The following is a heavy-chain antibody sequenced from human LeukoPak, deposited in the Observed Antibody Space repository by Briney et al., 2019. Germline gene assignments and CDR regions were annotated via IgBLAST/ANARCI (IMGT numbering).Heavy chain of an antibody. J-gene: IGHJ4*02. CDR3: ARIAAVGSHCDY. CDR1: GFTFSSYG. CDR2: IRYDGSNK. Sequence: GGSLRLSCAASGFTFSSYGMHWVRQAPGKGLEWVAFIRYDGSNKYYADSVKGRFTISRDNSKNTLYLQMNSLRAEDTAVYHCARIAAVGSHCDYWGQGTLVTVSS. D-gene: IGHD6-13*01. V-gene: IGHV3-30*02.